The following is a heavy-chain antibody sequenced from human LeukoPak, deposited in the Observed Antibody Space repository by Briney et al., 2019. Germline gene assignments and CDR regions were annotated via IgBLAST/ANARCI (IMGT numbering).Heavy chain of an antibody. CDR1: GGSISSSSYH. CDR3: AGGEGYYFDY. J-gene: IGHJ4*02. V-gene: IGHV4-39*07. D-gene: IGHD3-16*01. Sequence: PSETLSLTCTVSGGSISSSSYHWGWIRQPPGKGLEWIGTIYYSGSTYYNPSLRSRVTISVDTSKNQFSLKLSSVTAADTAVYYCAGGEGYYFDYWGQGTLVTVSS. CDR2: IYYSGST.